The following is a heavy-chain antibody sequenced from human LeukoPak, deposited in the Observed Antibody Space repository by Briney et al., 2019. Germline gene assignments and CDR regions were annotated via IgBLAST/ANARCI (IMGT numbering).Heavy chain of an antibody. D-gene: IGHD6-19*01. V-gene: IGHV3-21*01. CDR1: GFTFSSYS. J-gene: IGHJ6*02. CDR2: ISSSSSYI. CDR3: ARDYYSSGWYDPYYYGMDV. Sequence: GALRLSCAASGFTFSSYSMNWVRQAPGKGLEWVSSISSSSSYIYYADSVKGRFTISRDNAKNSLYLQMNSLRAEDTAVYYCARDYYSSGWYDPYYYGMDVWGQGTTVTVSS.